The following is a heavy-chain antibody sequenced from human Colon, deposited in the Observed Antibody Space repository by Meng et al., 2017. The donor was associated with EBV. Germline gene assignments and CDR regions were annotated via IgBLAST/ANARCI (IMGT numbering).Heavy chain of an antibody. CDR2: IYYTGST. Sequence: QVRLQVSGPGLVKPSQTLSLPCTVSGGSINSGDYYWSWIRQPPGKGLEWIGYIYYTGSTYYNPSLKSRVTISMDTSNNQFSLRLSSVTAADTAVYYCARNYYFDYWGQGTLVTVSS. CDR3: ARNYYFDY. CDR1: GGSINSGDYY. V-gene: IGHV4-30-4*01. J-gene: IGHJ4*02.